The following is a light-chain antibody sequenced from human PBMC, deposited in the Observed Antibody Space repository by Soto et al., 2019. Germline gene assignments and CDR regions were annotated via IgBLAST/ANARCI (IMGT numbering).Light chain of an antibody. V-gene: IGKV3-15*01. CDR1: QSVGGN. J-gene: IGKJ1*01. CDR3: QQYNNWPPWT. Sequence: EIVLTQSPATLSLSPGERATLSCRASQSVGGNLAWYQQKPGQPPRLLIYAASSRPTGIPARFSGSGSGTEFTLTISSLQSEDFAVYYCQQYNNWPPWTFGQGTKVEIK. CDR2: AAS.